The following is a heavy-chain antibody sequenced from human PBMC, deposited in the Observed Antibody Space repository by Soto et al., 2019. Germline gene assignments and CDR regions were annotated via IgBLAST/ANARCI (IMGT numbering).Heavy chain of an antibody. Sequence: SETLSLTCTVSDGSISSISYYWAWIRQPPGKGLEWIGTIYYSGSTYYNPSLKSRVTISVDTSKNQFSLKLSSVTAADTAVYYCARRGYYAISAFDIWGQGTMVIVSS. CDR3: ARRGYYAISAFDI. V-gene: IGHV4-39*01. CDR2: IYYSGST. J-gene: IGHJ3*02. D-gene: IGHD2-8*01. CDR1: DGSISSISYY.